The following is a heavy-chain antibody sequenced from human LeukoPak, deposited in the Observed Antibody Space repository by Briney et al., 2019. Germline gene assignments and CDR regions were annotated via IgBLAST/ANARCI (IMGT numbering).Heavy chain of an antibody. D-gene: IGHD3-22*01. J-gene: IGHJ6*02. Sequence: PGRSLRLSCAASGFTFSSYAMHWVRQAPGKGLEWGAVISYDGSNKYYADSVKGRFTISRDNSKNTLYLQMNSLRAEDTAVYYCARSYYDSSGYYYGMDVWGQGTTVTVSS. CDR3: ARSYYDSSGYYYGMDV. CDR1: GFTFSSYA. CDR2: ISYDGSNK. V-gene: IGHV3-30-3*01.